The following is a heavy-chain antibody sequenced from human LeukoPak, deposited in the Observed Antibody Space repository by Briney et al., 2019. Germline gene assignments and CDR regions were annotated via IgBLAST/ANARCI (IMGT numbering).Heavy chain of an antibody. CDR1: GGSIGSSAYS. CDR3: ARGRQWLRFFFFASSYMDV. CDR2: ISYTGTT. V-gene: IGHV4-39*01. D-gene: IGHD5-12*01. J-gene: IGHJ6*03. Sequence: SETLSLTCTVCGGSIGSSAYSWGWVRQPPGKGLEWIGSISYTGTTYYNPSLKSRVTISLDTSKNQSSLKLISVTAADTAVYYCARGRQWLRFFFFASSYMDVWGKGTTVTVSS.